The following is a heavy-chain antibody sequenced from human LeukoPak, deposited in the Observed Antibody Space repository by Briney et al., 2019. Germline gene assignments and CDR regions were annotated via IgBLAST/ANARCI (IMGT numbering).Heavy chain of an antibody. Sequence: SVKVSCKASGGTFSSYAISWVRQAPGQGLEWMGRIIPILGIANYAQKFQGRVTITADKSTSTAYMELSSLRSEDTAAYYCARVAVPAAMNWFDPWGQGTLVTVSS. D-gene: IGHD2-2*01. J-gene: IGHJ5*02. CDR3: ARVAVPAAMNWFDP. CDR1: GGTFSSYA. V-gene: IGHV1-69*04. CDR2: IIPILGIA.